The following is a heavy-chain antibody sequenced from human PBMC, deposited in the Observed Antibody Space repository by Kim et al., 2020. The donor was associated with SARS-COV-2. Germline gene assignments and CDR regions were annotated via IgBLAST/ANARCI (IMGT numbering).Heavy chain of an antibody. Sequence: ASVKVSCKASGYTFTGYYMHWVRQAPGQGLEWMGWINPNSGGTNYAQKFQGRVTMTRDTSISTAYMELSRLRSDDTAVYYCARAQPRPWGGFDYWGQGTLVTVSS. CDR3: ARAQPRPWGGFDY. CDR1: GYTFTGYY. J-gene: IGHJ4*02. D-gene: IGHD3-16*01. V-gene: IGHV1-2*02. CDR2: INPNSGGT.